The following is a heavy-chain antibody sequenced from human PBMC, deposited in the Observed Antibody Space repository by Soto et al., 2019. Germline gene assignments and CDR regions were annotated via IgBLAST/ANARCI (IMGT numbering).Heavy chain of an antibody. CDR1: GYTFTSYG. J-gene: IGHJ4*02. V-gene: IGHV1-18*01. Sequence: ASVKVSCKASGYTFTSYGISWVRQAPGQGLEWMGWISAYNGNTNYAQKLQGRVTMTTDTSTSTAYMELRSLRSDDTAVYYCARDRPYYDILTGYYRFDYWGQGTLVTVSS. D-gene: IGHD3-9*01. CDR3: ARDRPYYDILTGYYRFDY. CDR2: ISAYNGNT.